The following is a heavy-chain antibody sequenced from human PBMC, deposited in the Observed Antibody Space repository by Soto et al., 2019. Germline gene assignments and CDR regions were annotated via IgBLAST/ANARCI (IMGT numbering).Heavy chain of an antibody. V-gene: IGHV3-30*18. CDR2: ISHDGSIQ. CDR3: AKEFTAYSSGWFFAY. CDR1: TFTFSNYG. Sequence: PGGSLRLSCAVSTFTFSNYGMQWVRQAPGKGLEWLGVISHDGSIQYYADSVKGRFTISRDNSQNTLFLQMNGLRAEDTAVYYCAKEFTAYSSGWFFAYWGQGA. D-gene: IGHD6-19*01. J-gene: IGHJ4*02.